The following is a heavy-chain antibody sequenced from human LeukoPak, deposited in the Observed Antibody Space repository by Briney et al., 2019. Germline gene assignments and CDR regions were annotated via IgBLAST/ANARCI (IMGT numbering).Heavy chain of an antibody. CDR2: IYYSGST. CDR1: GGSIISSSYY. D-gene: IGHD6-19*01. V-gene: IGHV4-39*01. Sequence: SETLSLTCTVSGGSIISSSYYWGWIRQPPGKGLEWIGSIYYSGSTYYNPSLKSRVTISVDTSKSQFSLKLNSVTAADTAVYYCARESSGWYEYYFDYWGQGTLVTVSS. CDR3: ARESSGWYEYYFDY. J-gene: IGHJ4*02.